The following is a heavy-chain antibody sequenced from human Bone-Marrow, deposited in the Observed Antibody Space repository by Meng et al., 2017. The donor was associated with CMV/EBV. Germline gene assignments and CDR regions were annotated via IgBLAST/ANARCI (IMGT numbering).Heavy chain of an antibody. Sequence: ASVKVSCKASGYTFSGYYIHWVRRAPGQGLQWMGWINPNSGATNYAQQFQGIVTMTSDTFITTAYMELSRLRSDDTAVYYCATAANQWLPMDVWGQGTTVTVSS. D-gene: IGHD6-19*01. V-gene: IGHV1-2*02. CDR3: ATAANQWLPMDV. CDR2: INPNSGAT. J-gene: IGHJ6*02. CDR1: GYTFSGYY.